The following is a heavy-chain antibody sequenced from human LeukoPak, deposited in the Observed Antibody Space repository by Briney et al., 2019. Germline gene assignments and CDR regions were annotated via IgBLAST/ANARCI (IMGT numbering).Heavy chain of an antibody. Sequence: GGSLRLSCAASGFTFSGSAIHWVRQASGKGLEWVGRIRSKANYVESVRGRFTISRDDSKNTAYLQMNSLKTEDTAVYYCSRSSSRNFGVVIKSYYYYMDVWGKGTTVTVSS. J-gene: IGHJ6*03. CDR1: GFTFSGSA. V-gene: IGHV3-73*01. CDR2: IRSKAN. CDR3: SRSSSRNFGVVIKSYYYYMDV. D-gene: IGHD3-3*01.